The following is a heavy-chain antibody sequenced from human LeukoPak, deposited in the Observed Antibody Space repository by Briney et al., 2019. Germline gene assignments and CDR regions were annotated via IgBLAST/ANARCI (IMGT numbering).Heavy chain of an antibody. V-gene: IGHV1-18*01. J-gene: IGHJ4*02. D-gene: IGHD4-17*01. CDR2: ISAYNGNT. CDR3: AISGDYGFHFDY. Sequence: GASVKVPCKASGYTFTSYGISWVRQAPGQGLEWMGWISAYNGNTNYAQKPQGRVTMTTDTSTSTAYMELRSLRSDDTAVYYCAISGDYGFHFDYWGQGTLVTVSS. CDR1: GYTFTSYG.